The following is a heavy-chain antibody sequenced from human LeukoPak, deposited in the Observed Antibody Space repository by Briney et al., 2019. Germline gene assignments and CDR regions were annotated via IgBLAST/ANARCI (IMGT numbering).Heavy chain of an antibody. CDR1: GASISSYY. D-gene: IGHD3-16*02. Sequence: SETLSLTCTVSGASISSYYWSWIRQPPGKGLEWIGYIYYSGSTNYNPSLKSRVTISVDTSKNQFSLKLSSVTAADTAVYYCARTDFTFGGVIVFDYWGQGTLVTVSS. V-gene: IGHV4-59*01. J-gene: IGHJ4*02. CDR2: IYYSGST. CDR3: ARTDFTFGGVIVFDY.